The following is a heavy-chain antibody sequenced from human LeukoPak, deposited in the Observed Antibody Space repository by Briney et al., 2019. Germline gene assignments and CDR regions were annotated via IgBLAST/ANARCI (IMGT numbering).Heavy chain of an antibody. CDR1: GFTFSXXX. V-gene: IGHV3-30*18. D-gene: IGHD3-10*01. CDR3: AKDMGSYGMDV. J-gene: IGHJ6*02. Sequence: RPGRSLRLSXAASGFTFSXXXXXXVXQAXGKGLXXXAVISXDGSNKYYADXXKGXXTISRDNSKSTLYLQMNSLRAEDTAVYYCAKDMGSYGMDVWGQGTTVTVSS. CDR2: ISXDGSNK.